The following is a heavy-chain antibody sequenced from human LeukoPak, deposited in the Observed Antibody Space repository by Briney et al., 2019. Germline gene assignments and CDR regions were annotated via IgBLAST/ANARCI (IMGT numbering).Heavy chain of an antibody. CDR3: AKACISGPFGGVMGY. Sequence: GGSLRLSCAASGFTFSSYGMHWVRQAPGKGLEWVAFIRYDGSNKYYADSVKGRFTISRDNSKNTLYLQMDSLRAEDTAVYYCAKACISGPFGGVMGYWGQGTLVTVSS. V-gene: IGHV3-30*02. CDR1: GFTFSSYG. CDR2: IRYDGSNK. J-gene: IGHJ4*02. D-gene: IGHD3-16*01.